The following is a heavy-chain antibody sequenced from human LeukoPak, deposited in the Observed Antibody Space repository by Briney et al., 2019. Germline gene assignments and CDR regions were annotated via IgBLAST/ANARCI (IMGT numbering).Heavy chain of an antibody. CDR3: ARVRYYDSSGYRYYDAFDI. CDR1: GGSISSYY. V-gene: IGHV4-59*01. Sequence: SETLSLTCTVSGGSISSYYWSWIRQPPGKGLEWIGYIYYSGSTNYNPSLKSRVTISVDTSKNQFSLKLSSVTAADTAVYYCARVRYYDSSGYRYYDAFDIWGQGTTVTVSS. D-gene: IGHD3-22*01. CDR2: IYYSGST. J-gene: IGHJ3*02.